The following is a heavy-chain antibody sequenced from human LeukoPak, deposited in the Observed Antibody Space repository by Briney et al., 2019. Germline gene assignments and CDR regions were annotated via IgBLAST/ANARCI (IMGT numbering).Heavy chain of an antibody. Sequence: GGSLRLSCAASEFTFSAYWMHWVRQAPGKGLVWVSRIRGDGSMTNYADSVKGRFTISRDNSKNTLYLQMNSLRAEDTAVYYCAKEGGSGGWYGPYYFDYWGQGTLVTVSS. J-gene: IGHJ4*02. V-gene: IGHV3-74*01. CDR1: EFTFSAYW. CDR2: IRGDGSMT. D-gene: IGHD6-19*01. CDR3: AKEGGSGGWYGPYYFDY.